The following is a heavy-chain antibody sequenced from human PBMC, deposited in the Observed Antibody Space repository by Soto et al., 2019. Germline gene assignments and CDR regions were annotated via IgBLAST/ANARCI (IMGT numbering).Heavy chain of an antibody. V-gene: IGHV2-5*02. J-gene: IGHJ4*02. D-gene: IGHD2-2*01. Sequence: SGLTLVNPTQTLTLTCTFSGFSITGNGEGVGWIRQPPGKALEWLALIYWADDKRYSPSLRNRLTITLDNSKGQVILTMTDMGPADTATYYCAHGYVQLLATFHYFDSWGQGTQVTVSS. CDR3: AHGYVQLLATFHYFDS. CDR1: GFSITGNGEG. CDR2: IYWADDK.